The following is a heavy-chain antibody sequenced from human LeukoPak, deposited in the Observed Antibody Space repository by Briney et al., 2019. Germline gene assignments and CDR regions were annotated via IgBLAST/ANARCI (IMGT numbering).Heavy chain of an antibody. J-gene: IGHJ3*02. CDR1: GYTFTGYY. CDR3: ARDAVGSGYYTRVAFDI. V-gene: IGHV1-2*02. CDR2: INPNSGGT. Sequence: GASVKVSCKASGYTFTGYYMHWVRQAPGQGLEWMGWINPNSGGTNYAQKFQGRVTMTRDTSISTAYMELSRLRSDDTAVYYCARDAVGSGYYTRVAFDIWGQGTMVTVSS. D-gene: IGHD3/OR15-3a*01.